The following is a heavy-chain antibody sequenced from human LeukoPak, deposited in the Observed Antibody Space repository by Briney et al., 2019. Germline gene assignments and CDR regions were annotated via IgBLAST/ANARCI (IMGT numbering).Heavy chain of an antibody. D-gene: IGHD2-21*02. CDR1: GHSFTSYW. CDR3: ARREYCGGDCYLGS. J-gene: IGHJ4*02. Sequence: GESLRISCKSSGHSFTSYWIGWVRQMPGKGLEWMGIIYPGDSNTRYSPSFQGQVTISADKSIRTAYLQWSSLKASDTAMYYCARREYCGGDCYLGSWGQGTLVTVSS. V-gene: IGHV5-51*01. CDR2: IYPGDSNT.